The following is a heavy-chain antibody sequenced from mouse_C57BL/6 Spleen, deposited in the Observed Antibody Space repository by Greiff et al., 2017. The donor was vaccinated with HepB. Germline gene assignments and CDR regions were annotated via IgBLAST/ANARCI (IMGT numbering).Heavy chain of an antibody. CDR3: ARPTYYSLDY. V-gene: IGHV1-64*01. CDR1: GYTFTSYW. CDR2: IHPNSGST. D-gene: IGHD2-12*01. Sequence: QVQLQQPGAELVKPGASVKLSCKASGYTFTSYWMHWVKQRPGQGLEWIGMIHPNSGSTNYNEKFKSKATLTVDKSASTAYMQLSCLTSEDSAVYYCARPTYYSLDYWGQGTTLTVSS. J-gene: IGHJ2*01.